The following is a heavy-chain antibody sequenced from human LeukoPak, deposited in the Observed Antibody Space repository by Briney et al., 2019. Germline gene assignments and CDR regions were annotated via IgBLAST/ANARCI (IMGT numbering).Heavy chain of an antibody. CDR3: ARSLSTAGIDY. J-gene: IGHJ4*02. Sequence: PSETLSLTCAVSGYSITTGRYWGWLRPPPGKGLEWIGSVYHSGTTYYNPSLKSRVTISVDTSKNQFSLNLRSVTAADTAVYYCARSLSTAGIDYWGQGTLVTVSS. V-gene: IGHV4-38-2*01. CDR2: VYHSGTT. D-gene: IGHD2-2*01. CDR1: GYSITTGRY.